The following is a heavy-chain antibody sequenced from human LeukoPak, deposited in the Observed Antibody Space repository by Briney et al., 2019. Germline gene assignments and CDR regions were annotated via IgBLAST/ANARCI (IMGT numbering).Heavy chain of an antibody. D-gene: IGHD6-13*01. CDR2: ISSSSSYI. CDR1: GFTFSSYG. Sequence: PGRSLRLSCAASGFTFSSYGMHWVRQAPGKGLEWVSSISSSSSYIYYADSVKGRFTISRDNAKNSLYLQMNSLRAEDTAVYYCARDYSSSWYGDWFDPWGQGTLVTVSS. CDR3: ARDYSSSWYGDWFDP. J-gene: IGHJ5*02. V-gene: IGHV3-21*01.